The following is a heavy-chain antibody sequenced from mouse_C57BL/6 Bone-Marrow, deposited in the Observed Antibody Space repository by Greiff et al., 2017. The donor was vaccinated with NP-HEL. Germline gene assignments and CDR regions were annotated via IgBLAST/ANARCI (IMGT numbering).Heavy chain of an antibody. CDR3: ARAYYDWYFDV. CDR1: GFTFSDYG. V-gene: IGHV5-17*01. Sequence: DVHLVESGGGLVKPGGSLKLSCAASGFTFSDYGMHWVRQAPEKGLEWDAYISSGSSTSYYADTVKGRFTLSRDNAKNTLFLQMTSLRSEDTAMYYCARAYYDWYFDVWGTGTTVTVSS. D-gene: IGHD2-4*01. CDR2: ISSGSSTS. J-gene: IGHJ1*03.